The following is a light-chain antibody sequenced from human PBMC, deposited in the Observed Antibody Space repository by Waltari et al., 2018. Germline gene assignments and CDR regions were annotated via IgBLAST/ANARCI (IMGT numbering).Light chain of an antibody. CDR2: VNSDGSH. J-gene: IGLJ3*02. Sequence: QLVLTQSPSASASLGASVKLTRTLSSGPSSNIIAWPQQQPGKGPRYLMKVNSDGSHSKGDDIPDRFSGSSSGAERYLTISSVQSEDEADYYCQTGGHGTWVFGGGTTLTVL. CDR1: SGPSSNI. V-gene: IGLV4-69*01. CDR3: QTGGHGTWV.